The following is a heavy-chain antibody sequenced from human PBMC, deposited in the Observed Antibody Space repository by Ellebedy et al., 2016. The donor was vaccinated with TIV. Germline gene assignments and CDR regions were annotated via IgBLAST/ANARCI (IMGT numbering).Heavy chain of an antibody. J-gene: IGHJ1*01. V-gene: IGHV3-23*01. CDR1: GFTFTNYA. D-gene: IGHD6-19*01. Sequence: GESLRISXVASGFTFTNYAMGWVRQAPGKGLEWVSLISGSGGSTYYADSVKGRSTISRDNSKNTLYLLMNSLRADDTVVYYCAKRDLVAGAGECWGQGTLVTVSS. CDR3: AKRDLVAGAGEC. CDR2: ISGSGGST.